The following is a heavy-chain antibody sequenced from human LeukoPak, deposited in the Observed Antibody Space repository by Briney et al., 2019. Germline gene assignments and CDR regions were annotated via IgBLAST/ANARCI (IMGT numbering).Heavy chain of an antibody. CDR2: VFHSGTT. J-gene: IGHJ3*02. Sequence: PSETLSLTCNVSGDSLTSHFWSWIRQTPGKGLEWIGYVFHSGTTNYSPSLKSRVTISLDTSKKQFYLRLASVTAADTAVYYCARRMATVTDAFDIWGRGTMVSVFS. D-gene: IGHD5-24*01. CDR1: GDSLTSHF. V-gene: IGHV4-59*08. CDR3: ARRMATVTDAFDI.